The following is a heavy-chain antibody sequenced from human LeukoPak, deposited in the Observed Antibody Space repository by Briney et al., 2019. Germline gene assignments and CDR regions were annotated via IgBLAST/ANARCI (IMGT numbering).Heavy chain of an antibody. J-gene: IGHJ5*02. V-gene: IGHV4-59*01. Sequence: PSETLSLTCTVSGGSISSYYWSWIRQPPGKGLEWIGYIYYSGSTNYNPSLRSRVTISVDTSKNQFSLKLSSVTAADTAVYYCARIVVPAAPNWFDPWGQGTLVTVSS. D-gene: IGHD2-2*01. CDR2: IYYSGST. CDR3: ARIVVPAAPNWFDP. CDR1: GGSISSYY.